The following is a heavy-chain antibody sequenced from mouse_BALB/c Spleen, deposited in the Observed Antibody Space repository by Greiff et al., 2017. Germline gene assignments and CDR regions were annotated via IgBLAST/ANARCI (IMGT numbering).Heavy chain of an antibody. CDR3: ARPSTGGEFAY. D-gene: IGHD4-1*02. J-gene: IGHJ3*01. CDR1: GFTFSSYG. V-gene: IGHV5-6-3*01. Sequence: EVKLVESGGGLVQPGGSLKLSCAASGFTFSSYGMSWVRQTPDKRLELVATINSNGGSTYYPDSVKGRFTISRDNAKNTLYLQMSSLKSEDTAMYYCARPSTGGEFAYWGQGTLVTVSA. CDR2: INSNGGST.